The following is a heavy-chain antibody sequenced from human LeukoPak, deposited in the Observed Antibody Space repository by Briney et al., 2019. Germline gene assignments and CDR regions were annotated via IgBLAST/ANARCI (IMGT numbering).Heavy chain of an antibody. CDR3: ARDDAYSSGFDFDY. V-gene: IGHV3-21*01. CDR2: ISSSNSYI. J-gene: IGHJ4*02. CDR1: GFTFSSYS. D-gene: IGHD6-19*01. Sequence: GGSLRLSCAASGFTFSSYSMNWVRQAPGKGLEWVSSISSSNSYIYYADSAKGRFTISRDNAKNSLYLQMNSLRAEDTAVYYCARDDAYSSGFDFDYWGQGTLVTVSS.